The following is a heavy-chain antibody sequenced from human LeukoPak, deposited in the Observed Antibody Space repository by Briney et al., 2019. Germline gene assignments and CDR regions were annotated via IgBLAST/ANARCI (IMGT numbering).Heavy chain of an antibody. J-gene: IGHJ4*02. CDR1: GFTFSSYA. CDR3: ARGPSRYYFDY. CDR2: ISGSGGST. V-gene: IGHV3-23*01. D-gene: IGHD2-2*01. Sequence: GGSLRLSCAASGFTFSSYAMSWVRQAPGKGLEWVSAISGSGGSTYYADSVKGRFTISEDNSKNTLYLQMNSLRVEDTAVYFCARGPSRYYFDYWGQGTLVTVSS.